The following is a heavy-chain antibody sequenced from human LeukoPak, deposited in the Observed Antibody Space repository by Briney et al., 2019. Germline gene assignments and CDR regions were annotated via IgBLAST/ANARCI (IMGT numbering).Heavy chain of an antibody. CDR2: IYFSGST. CDR3: ARGGGNGGGWVGHYYYMDV. CDR1: GGSISSSSYY. D-gene: IGHD4-23*01. V-gene: IGHV4-39*07. Sequence: PSETLSLTCTVSGGSISSSSYYWGWIRQPPGKGLECIGSIYFSGSTYYNPSLKSRVTISADTSKNQFSLKLRSVTAADTAVYYCARGGGNGGGWVGHYYYMDVWGKGTTVTVSS. J-gene: IGHJ6*03.